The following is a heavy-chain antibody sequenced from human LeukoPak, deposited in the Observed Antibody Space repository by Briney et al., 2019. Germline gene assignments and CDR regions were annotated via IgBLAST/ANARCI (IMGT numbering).Heavy chain of an antibody. CDR2: IWYDGSNK. J-gene: IGHJ4*02. V-gene: IGHV3-33*01. D-gene: IGHD1-26*01. CDR1: GFTFSSYG. Sequence: PGGSLRLSCAASGFTFSSYGMHWVRQAPGKGLEWVAVIWYDGSNKYYADSVKGRFTISRDNSKNTLYLQMNSLRAEDTAVYYCARGGDPIVGATQPFDYWGQGALVTVSS. CDR3: ARGGDPIVGATQPFDY.